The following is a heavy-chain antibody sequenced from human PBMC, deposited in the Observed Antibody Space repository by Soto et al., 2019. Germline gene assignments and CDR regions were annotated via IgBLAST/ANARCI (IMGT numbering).Heavy chain of an antibody. Sequence: PWESLKISCKGSGYSFTSYWISWVRQMPGKGLEWMGRIDPSDSYTNYSPSFQGHVTISADKSISTAYLQWSSLKASDTAMYYCARQWAWIVRGYYFGMDVWGQGTTVTVSS. CDR1: GYSFTSYW. CDR3: ARQWAWIVRGYYFGMDV. D-gene: IGHD1-26*01. J-gene: IGHJ6*02. CDR2: IDPSDSYT. V-gene: IGHV5-10-1*01.